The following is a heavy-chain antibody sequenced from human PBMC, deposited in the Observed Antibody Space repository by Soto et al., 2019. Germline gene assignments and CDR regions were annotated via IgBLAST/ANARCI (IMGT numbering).Heavy chain of an antibody. D-gene: IGHD3-3*01. V-gene: IGHV4-34*01. J-gene: IGHJ6*03. CDR2: INHSGST. CDR1: GGSFSGYY. CDR3: ARVLALRFLEWLTPSTGYYYMDV. Sequence: SETLSLTCAVYGGSFSGYYWSWIRQPPGKGLEWIGEINHSGSTNYNPSLKSRVTISVDTSKNQFSLKLSSVTAADTAVYYCARVLALRFLEWLTPSTGYYYMDVWGKGTTVTVSS.